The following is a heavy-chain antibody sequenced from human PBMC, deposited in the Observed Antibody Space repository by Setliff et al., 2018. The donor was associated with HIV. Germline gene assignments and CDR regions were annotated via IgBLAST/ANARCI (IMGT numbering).Heavy chain of an antibody. D-gene: IGHD3-3*01. CDR1: GGSIGGYH. V-gene: IGHV4-59*01. CDR2: VSYSGST. CDR3: AREEDYSFWSGYDWFDP. Sequence: PSETLSLTCTVSGGSIGGYHWSWVRQPPGRGLEWIGYVSYSGSTSHNPSLDSRVTMSVDSSRDQFSLKLSSVTAADTAVYYCAREEDYSFWSGYDWFDPWGQGTLVTVSS. J-gene: IGHJ5*02.